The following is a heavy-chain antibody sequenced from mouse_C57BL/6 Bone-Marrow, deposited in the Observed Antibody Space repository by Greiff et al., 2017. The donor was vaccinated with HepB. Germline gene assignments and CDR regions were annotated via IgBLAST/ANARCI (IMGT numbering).Heavy chain of an antibody. CDR3: ARSGLPGFDV. J-gene: IGHJ1*03. Sequence: EVKLMESGPELVKPGASVKIPCKASGYTFTDYNMDWVKQSHGKSLEWIGDINPNNGGTIYNQKFKGKATLTVDKSSSTAYMELRSLTSEDTAVYYCARSGLPGFDVWGTGTTVTVSS. D-gene: IGHD3-1*01. V-gene: IGHV1-18*01. CDR1: GYTFTDYN. CDR2: INPNNGGT.